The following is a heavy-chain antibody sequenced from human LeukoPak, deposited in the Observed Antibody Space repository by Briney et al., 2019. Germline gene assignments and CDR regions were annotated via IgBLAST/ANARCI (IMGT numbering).Heavy chain of an antibody. CDR2: INPNSGGT. D-gene: IGHD3-22*01. CDR1: GYTFTGYY. V-gene: IGHV1-2*06. Sequence: ASVKVSCKASGYTFTGYYMHWVRQAPGQGLEWMGRINPNSGGTNYAQKFQGRVTMTRDTSISTAYMELSRLRSDDTAVYYCARELTRIVVRGEKDHGAQGTRAPVSS. CDR3: ARELTRIVVRGEKDH. J-gene: IGHJ4*02.